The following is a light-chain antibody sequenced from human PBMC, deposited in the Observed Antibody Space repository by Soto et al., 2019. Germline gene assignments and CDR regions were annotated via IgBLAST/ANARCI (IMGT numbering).Light chain of an antibody. J-gene: IGLJ2*01. V-gene: IGLV2-14*03. CDR3: KSYTTSSTVI. Sequence: QSALTQPASVSGSPGQSITISCTGTGSDIGAYTYVSWYQPHPGKVPKLMIYHVSNRPSGVSNRFSGSKSGNTASLTISGLQAEDEADYYCKSYTTSSTVIFGGWTQLTVL. CDR1: GSDIGAYTY. CDR2: HVS.